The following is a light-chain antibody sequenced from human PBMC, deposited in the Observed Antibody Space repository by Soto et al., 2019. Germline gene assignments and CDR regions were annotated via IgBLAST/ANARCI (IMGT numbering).Light chain of an antibody. V-gene: IGKV1-27*01. J-gene: IGKJ3*01. Sequence: DIQMTQSPTSLSASVGDRVTITCRASQDIRNFVAWYQQKPGKAPKLLIYAASTLQSGVPSRFSGSGSGTDFNLNINSLQPEDVATYSCQKYSSVPVFGPGTKVEIK. CDR2: AAS. CDR1: QDIRNF. CDR3: QKYSSVPV.